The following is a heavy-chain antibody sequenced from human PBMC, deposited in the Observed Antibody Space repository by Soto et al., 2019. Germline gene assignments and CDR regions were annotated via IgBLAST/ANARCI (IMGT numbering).Heavy chain of an antibody. CDR3: ARDRAGALYFDY. CDR2: IYYSGST. D-gene: IGHD6-13*01. CDR1: GGSISSGGYY. J-gene: IGHJ4*02. V-gene: IGHV4-31*03. Sequence: QVQLQESGPGLVKPSQTLSLTCTVSGGSISSGGYYWSWIRQHPGKGLEWIGYIYYSGSTYYNPSLKIRVTISVDTSKHQFSLKLSSVTAADTAVYYCARDRAGALYFDYWGQGTLVTVSS.